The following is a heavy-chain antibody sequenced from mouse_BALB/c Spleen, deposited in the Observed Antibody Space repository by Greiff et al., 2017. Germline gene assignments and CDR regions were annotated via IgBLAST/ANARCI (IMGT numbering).Heavy chain of an antibody. Sequence: DVQLVESGGGLVKPGGSLKLSCAASGFTFSDYYMYWVRQTPEKRLEWVATISDGGSYTYYPDSVKGRFTISRDNAKNNLYLQMSSLKSEDTAMYYCASPYGNYNYYAMDYWGQGTSVTVSS. V-gene: IGHV5-4*02. CDR3: ASPYGNYNYYAMDY. D-gene: IGHD2-1*01. CDR2: ISDGGSYT. J-gene: IGHJ4*01. CDR1: GFTFSDYY.